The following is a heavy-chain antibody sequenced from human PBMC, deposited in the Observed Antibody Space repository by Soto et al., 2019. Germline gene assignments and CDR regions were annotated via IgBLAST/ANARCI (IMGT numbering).Heavy chain of an antibody. J-gene: IGHJ5*01. CDR1: GVTFADYA. CDR2: ISYSGDRQ. D-gene: IGHD3-16*01. V-gene: IGHV3-30*01. Sequence: GGSLRLSCVASGVTFADYAMHWVRRIPGKGLEWVAVISYSGDRQYYAESVKGRFTISRDNSKKTLYLQMFSLTSEDSTVFYCARTPAAMITDRYNWFASWGPGPQATVSP. CDR3: ARTPAAMITDRYNWFAS.